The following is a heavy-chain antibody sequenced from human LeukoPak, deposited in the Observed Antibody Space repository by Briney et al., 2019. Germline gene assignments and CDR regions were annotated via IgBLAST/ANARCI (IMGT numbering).Heavy chain of an antibody. J-gene: IGHJ4*02. Sequence: GGSLRLSCAASGFTFSSYSMNWVRQAPGKGLEWVSYISSISGTINYAGSVKGRFTISGDNARNSLFLQMNSLRAEDTAVYYCARDHNYAFDYWGQGTLVTVSS. CDR3: ARDHNYAFDY. D-gene: IGHD5-18*01. V-gene: IGHV3-48*01. CDR1: GFTFSSYS. CDR2: ISSISGTI.